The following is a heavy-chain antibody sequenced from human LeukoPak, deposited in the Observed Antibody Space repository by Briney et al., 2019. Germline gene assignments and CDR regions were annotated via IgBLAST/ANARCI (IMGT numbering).Heavy chain of an antibody. CDR3: ARRGAYFDY. J-gene: IGHJ4*02. Sequence: ASVKVSCKTSGYSFTGYYMHLVRQAPGQGLEWMGWINPKNGGTNYPQKFQGRVTMTTDTSVGTAYMELSSLASDDTSVYYCARRGAYFDYWGQGTLVTVSS. CDR1: GYSFTGYY. V-gene: IGHV1-2*02. CDR2: INPKNGGT.